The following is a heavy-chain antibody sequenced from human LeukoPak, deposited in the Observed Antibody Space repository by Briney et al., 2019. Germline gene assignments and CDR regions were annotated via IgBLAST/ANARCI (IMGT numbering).Heavy chain of an antibody. CDR1: GGTFSSYA. J-gene: IGHJ4*02. D-gene: IGHD5-24*01. V-gene: IGHV1-69*04. CDR2: IIPIFGIA. CDR3: ARDRGDGYIWGRYFDY. Sequence: SVKVSCKASGGTFSSYAISWVRQAAGQGLEWMGRIIPIFGIANYAQKFQGSVTITADKSTSTAYMELSSLRSEDTAVYYCARDRGDGYIWGRYFDYWGQGTLVTVSS.